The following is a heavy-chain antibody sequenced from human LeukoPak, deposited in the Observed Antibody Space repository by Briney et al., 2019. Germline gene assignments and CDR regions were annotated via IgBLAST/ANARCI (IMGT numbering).Heavy chain of an antibody. J-gene: IGHJ4*02. CDR1: AFTVSSNG. CDR3: ARDSYTYECSTFLGF. D-gene: IGHD5-18*01. V-gene: IGHV3-7*01. CDR2: IKQDEREK. Sequence: PSLAPVAFTVSSNGAGSGSHDPRNWREWGATIKQDEREKYYLDASKRRFTISRDNPKNPVYLQINSLRVEDTAVYYCARDSYTYECSTFLGFWGQGAVVTVPS.